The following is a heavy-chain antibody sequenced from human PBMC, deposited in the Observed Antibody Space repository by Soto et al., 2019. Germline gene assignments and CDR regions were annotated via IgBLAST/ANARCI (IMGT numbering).Heavy chain of an antibody. CDR3: ARDASGIAAAGLVGNWFDP. Sequence: GGSLRLSCAASGFTFSSYGMHWVRQAPGKGLEWVAVIWYDGSNKYYADSVKGRFTISRDNSKNTLYLQMNSLRAEDTAVYYCARDASGIAAAGLVGNWFDPWGQGTLVTVSS. D-gene: IGHD6-13*01. CDR1: GFTFSSYG. J-gene: IGHJ5*02. CDR2: IWYDGSNK. V-gene: IGHV3-33*01.